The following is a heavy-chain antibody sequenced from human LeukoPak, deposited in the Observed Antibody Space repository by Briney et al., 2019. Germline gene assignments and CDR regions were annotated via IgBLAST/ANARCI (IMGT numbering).Heavy chain of an antibody. Sequence: GASVKVSCKASGYTFTSYGISWVRQAPGQGLEWMGWISAYNGNTNYAQKLQGRVTMTTDTSTSTAYMELRSLRSDDTAVYYCARDRSSSWYVIDYYYYGMDVWGQGTTVTVSS. CDR2: ISAYNGNT. D-gene: IGHD6-13*01. V-gene: IGHV1-18*01. CDR3: ARDRSSSWYVIDYYYYGMDV. J-gene: IGHJ6*02. CDR1: GYTFTSYG.